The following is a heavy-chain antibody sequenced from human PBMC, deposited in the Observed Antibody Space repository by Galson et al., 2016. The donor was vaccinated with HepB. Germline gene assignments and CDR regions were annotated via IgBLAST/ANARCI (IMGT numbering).Heavy chain of an antibody. CDR3: AAQFASGIHWCFDP. CDR2: IYRDANT. D-gene: IGHD2-8*02. J-gene: IGHJ5*02. CDR1: GSTVSNNY. V-gene: IGHV3-53*01. Sequence: SLRLSCAASGSTVSNNYMTWVRQAPGKGLEWVSVIYRDANTDYADSAKGRFTISRDNSKNTLYLQMNSLRAEDTAVYYCAAQFASGIHWCFDPWGQGTLVTVSS.